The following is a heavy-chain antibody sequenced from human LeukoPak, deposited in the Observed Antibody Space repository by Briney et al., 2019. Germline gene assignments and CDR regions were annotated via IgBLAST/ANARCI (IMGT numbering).Heavy chain of an antibody. CDR2: IYYSGST. CDR1: GGSISSYY. J-gene: IGHJ4*02. D-gene: IGHD6-13*01. CDR3: ARGRLAAAGTGDLDY. Sequence: SETLSLTCTVSGGSISSYYWSWIRQPPGKGLEWIAYIYYSGSTNYNPSLKSRVTISVDTSKNQLSLKLSSVTAADTAVYYCARGRLAAAGTGDLDYWGQGTLVTVSS. V-gene: IGHV4-59*01.